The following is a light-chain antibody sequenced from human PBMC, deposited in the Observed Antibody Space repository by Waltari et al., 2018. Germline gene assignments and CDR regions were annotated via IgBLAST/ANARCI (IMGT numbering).Light chain of an antibody. CDR3: SSYTSSPYV. CDR2: EVS. CDR1: SSDVGGYNY. V-gene: IGLV2-14*01. Sequence: QSALTQPASVSGSPGQSITISCTGTSSDVGGYNYVSWYQQHPGKAPKLMIYEVSNRPAGVANRFSGAKSGNTASLTMSGLQAEDEADYYCSSYTSSPYVFGTGTKVTVL. J-gene: IGLJ1*01.